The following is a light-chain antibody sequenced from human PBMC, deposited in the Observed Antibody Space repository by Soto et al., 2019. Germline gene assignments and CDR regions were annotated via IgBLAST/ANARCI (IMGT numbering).Light chain of an antibody. CDR2: GAS. Sequence: EIVLTQSPGTLSLSPGERATLSCRASQSVSSSYLAWYQQKPGQAPRLLIYGASSRATGIPDRFSGIGSGTDFTLTISRLEPEDFAVYYCQQYGSSPRFGQGTKVEIK. CDR1: QSVSSSY. V-gene: IGKV3-20*01. CDR3: QQYGSSPR. J-gene: IGKJ1*01.